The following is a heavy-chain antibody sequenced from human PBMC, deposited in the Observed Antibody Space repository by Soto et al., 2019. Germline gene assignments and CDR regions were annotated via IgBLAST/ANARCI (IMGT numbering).Heavy chain of an antibody. D-gene: IGHD3-10*01. CDR3: AKIDYYGSGSHYGMDV. Sequence: LRLSCAASGFTFSSYCMHWVRQAPCKGLEWVAVISYDGSNKYYADSVKGRFTISRDNSKNTLYLQMNSLRAEDTAVYYCAKIDYYGSGSHYGMDVWGQGTTVTVSS. V-gene: IGHV3-30*18. CDR1: GFTFSSYC. CDR2: ISYDGSNK. J-gene: IGHJ6*02.